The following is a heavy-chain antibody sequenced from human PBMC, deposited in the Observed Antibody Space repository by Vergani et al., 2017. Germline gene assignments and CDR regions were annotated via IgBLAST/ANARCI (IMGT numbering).Heavy chain of an antibody. V-gene: IGHV1-18*01. J-gene: IGHJ6*03. D-gene: IGHD2-2*01. Sequence: QVQLVQSGAEVKKPGSSVKVSCKASGGTFSSYAISWVRQAPGQGLEWMGWISAYNGNTNYAQKIQGRVTMTTDTSTSTAYMELRSLRSDDTAVYYCARFCSSTSCHYYYYMDVWGKGTTVTVSS. CDR3: ARFCSSTSCHYYYYMDV. CDR1: GGTFSSYA. CDR2: ISAYNGNT.